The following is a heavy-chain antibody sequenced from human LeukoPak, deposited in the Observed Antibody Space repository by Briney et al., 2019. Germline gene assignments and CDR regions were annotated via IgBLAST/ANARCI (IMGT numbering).Heavy chain of an antibody. CDR2: ISGSGGST. D-gene: IGHD4-17*01. CDR1: GFTFSSYA. J-gene: IGHJ4*02. Sequence: GGSLRLSCAASGFTFSSYAMSWVRQAPGKGLEWVSAISGSGGSTYYADSVKGRFTISRDNSKNTLYLQMNSLRAEDTAVYYCAKDGENDYGDLLNLPFDYWGQGTLVTVSS. V-gene: IGHV3-23*01. CDR3: AKDGENDYGDLLNLPFDY.